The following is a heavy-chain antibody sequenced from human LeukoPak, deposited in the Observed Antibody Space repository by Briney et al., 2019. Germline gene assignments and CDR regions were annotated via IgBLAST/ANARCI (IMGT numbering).Heavy chain of an antibody. V-gene: IGHV3-21*01. CDR2: ISSSSTYI. D-gene: IGHD4-23*01. Sequence: PGGSLRLSCAASRFNFSSYSINWVRQAPGKGLEWVSSISSSSTYIYYAGSMKGRFTISRDNAKNSLYLQMNSLRAEDTAVYYCANLLRWEPYWGQGTLVTVSS. CDR1: RFNFSSYS. CDR3: ANLLRWEPY. J-gene: IGHJ4*02.